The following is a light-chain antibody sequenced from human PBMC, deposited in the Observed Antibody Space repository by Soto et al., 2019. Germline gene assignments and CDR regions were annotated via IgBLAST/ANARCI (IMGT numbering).Light chain of an antibody. CDR3: QQGSYSIT. V-gene: IGKV3-11*01. CDR2: DTS. Sequence: EIVLTQSPATLSLSPGERATLSCRPSQSVSSYLAWYQQKPGQAPRLLIYDTSNRATGIPARFSGSGSGTDFTLTISSLEPEDFAVYYCQQGSYSITFGQGTRLEIK. J-gene: IGKJ5*01. CDR1: QSVSSY.